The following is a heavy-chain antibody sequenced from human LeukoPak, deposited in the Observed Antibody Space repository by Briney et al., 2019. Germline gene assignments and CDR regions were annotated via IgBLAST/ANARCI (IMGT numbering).Heavy chain of an antibody. CDR1: GFKFDDYA. CDR2: ISWHSNTI. CDR3: ARDRLAGTGFDY. V-gene: IGHV3-9*01. D-gene: IGHD1-14*01. Sequence: GGSLRLSYAASGFKFDDYAMHWLRQAPGKGPEWVAGISWHSNTIDYADSVKGRFTISRDNAKNSLYLQMNSLRAEDTAVYYCARDRLAGTGFDYWGQGTLVTVSS. J-gene: IGHJ4*02.